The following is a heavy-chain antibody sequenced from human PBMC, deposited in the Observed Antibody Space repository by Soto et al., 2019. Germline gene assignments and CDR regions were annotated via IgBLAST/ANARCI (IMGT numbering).Heavy chain of an antibody. CDR2: IDPSGGST. J-gene: IGHJ4*02. Sequence: EVQLVESGGGLVQPGGSLRLSCAASGFTFSSYAMNWVRQAPGKGLEWVSSIDPSGGSTSYADSVKGRFTISRDNSKNTLYLQMKYLRAEDTAVYYCAKDLDFWSGYHLPIDYWGQGTLVTVSS. V-gene: IGHV3-23*04. D-gene: IGHD3-3*01. CDR3: AKDLDFWSGYHLPIDY. CDR1: GFTFSSYA.